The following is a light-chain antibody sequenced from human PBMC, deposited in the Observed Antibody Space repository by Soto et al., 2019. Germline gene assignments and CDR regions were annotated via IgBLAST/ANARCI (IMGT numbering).Light chain of an antibody. Sequence: EIVLGQSPATLYLSPGERATIFCRASQSISSYLACYQHKPGQAPRLLIYDASNRATGIPAMFSGSGSGTDFTLSISSLEPEDSAVYCCQQRSNWLLGPGTKVDIK. CDR1: QSISSY. V-gene: IGKV3-11*01. CDR3: QQRSNWL. J-gene: IGKJ3*01. CDR2: DAS.